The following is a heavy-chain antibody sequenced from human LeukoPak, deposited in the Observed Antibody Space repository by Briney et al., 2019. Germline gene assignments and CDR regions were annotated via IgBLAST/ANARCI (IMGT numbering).Heavy chain of an antibody. CDR1: GYTFTSYG. CDR3: ARDHRAVAFGSMDV. CDR2: ISAYNGNT. J-gene: IGHJ6*02. V-gene: IGHV1-18*01. D-gene: IGHD6-13*01. Sequence: GASVKVSCKASGYTFTSYGISWVRQAPGQGLEWMGWISAYNGNTNYAQKLQGRVTMTTDTSTSTAYMELRSLRSDDTAVYYCARDHRAVAFGSMDVWGQGTTVTVSS.